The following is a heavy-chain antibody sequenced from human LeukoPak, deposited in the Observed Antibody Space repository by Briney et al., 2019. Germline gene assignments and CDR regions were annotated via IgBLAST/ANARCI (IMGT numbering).Heavy chain of an antibody. J-gene: IGHJ4*02. Sequence: SQTLSLTCTVSGGSISSGDYYWSWIRQPPGKGLEWIGYIYYSGSTYYNPSLKSRVNISVDTSKTQFSLKLSCVTAADTAVYYCARAKVLRFLEWLYVDYWGQGTLVTVSS. CDR1: GGSISSGDYY. V-gene: IGHV4-30-4*08. D-gene: IGHD3-3*01. CDR2: IYYSGST. CDR3: ARAKVLRFLEWLYVDY.